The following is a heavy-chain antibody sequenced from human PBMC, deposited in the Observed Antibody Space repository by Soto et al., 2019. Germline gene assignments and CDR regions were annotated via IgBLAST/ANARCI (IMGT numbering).Heavy chain of an antibody. D-gene: IGHD6-19*01. V-gene: IGHV1-18*04. J-gene: IGHJ5*02. CDR1: GYTFTSYG. CDR3: ARGLHPRAGEQWLVPFDP. CDR2: ISAYNGNT. Sequence: ASVKVSCKASGYTFTSYGISWVRQAPGQGLEWMGWISAYNGNTNYAQKLQGRVTMTTDTSTSTAYMELRSLRSDDTAVYYCARGLHPRAGEQWLVPFDPWGQGTLVTVSS.